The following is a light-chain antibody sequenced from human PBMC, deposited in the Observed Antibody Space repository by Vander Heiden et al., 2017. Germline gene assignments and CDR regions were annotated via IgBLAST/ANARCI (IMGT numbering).Light chain of an antibody. V-gene: IGLV2-8*01. CDR3: TSCARTTTLL. J-gene: IGLJ2*01. CDR1: SSDVGGYNY. Sequence: QSALTQPPSASASPGQAVTISCTGTSSDVGGYNYVSWYQQHPGKAPKVIIYEVTKRPPGVPDRFSGSKSGNTAFLTVSELQAEDEADYYCTSCARTTTLLLGGGTKVTVL. CDR2: EVT.